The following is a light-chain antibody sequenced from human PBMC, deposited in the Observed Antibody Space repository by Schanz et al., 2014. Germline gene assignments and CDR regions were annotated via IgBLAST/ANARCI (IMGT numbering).Light chain of an antibody. CDR2: DVS. V-gene: IGLV2-14*03. J-gene: IGLJ3*02. Sequence: QSVLTQPASVSGSPGQSITISCTGTSSDVGGYNYVSWYQQHPGKAPKLMLYDVSHRPSGVSDRFSGSKSGNTASLTISGLQAEDEADYYCCSYTTGIPWVFGGGTKLTVL. CDR3: CSYTTGIPWV. CDR1: SSDVGGYNY.